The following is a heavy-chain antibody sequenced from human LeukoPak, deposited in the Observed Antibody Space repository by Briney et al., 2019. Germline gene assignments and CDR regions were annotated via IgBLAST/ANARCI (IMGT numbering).Heavy chain of an antibody. D-gene: IGHD3-3*01. CDR2: IIPIFGTA. CDR3: ARCPYDFWSGYQAYNWFDP. CDR1: GGTFSSYA. J-gene: IGHJ5*02. V-gene: IGHV1-69*13. Sequence: GASVKVSCKASGGTFSSYAISWVRQAPGQGLEWMGGIIPIFGTANYAQKFQGRVTITADESTSTAYMELSSLRSEDTAVYYCARCPYDFWSGYQAYNWFDPWGQGTLVTVSS.